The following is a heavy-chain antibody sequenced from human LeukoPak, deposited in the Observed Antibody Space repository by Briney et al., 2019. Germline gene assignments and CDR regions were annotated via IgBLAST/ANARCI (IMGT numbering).Heavy chain of an antibody. CDR2: RNPNSGNT. V-gene: IGHV1-8*03. CDR3: ARGDYGDHGRSGWFDH. Sequence: ASVNVSFKASGYTFTKYDINWVRQATGQGREWMGWRNPNSGNTGYAQKFQGRVTITRNTSISTAYMELSSLRSEDTAVYYCARGDYGDHGRSGWFDHWGQGTLVTVSS. D-gene: IGHD4-17*01. CDR1: GYTFTKYD. J-gene: IGHJ5*02.